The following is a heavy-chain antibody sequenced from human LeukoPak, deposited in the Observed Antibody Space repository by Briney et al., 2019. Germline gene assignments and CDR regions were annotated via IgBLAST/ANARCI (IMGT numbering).Heavy chain of an antibody. CDR2: ISSSSSTI. V-gene: IGHV3-48*01. D-gene: IGHD6-13*01. J-gene: IGHJ6*03. CDR3: ARGGSRWQQLSGRARENSEYYMDV. CDR1: GFTFSSYS. Sequence: GGSLRLSCAASGFTFSSYSMNWVRQAPGKGLEWVSYISSSSSTIYYADSVKGRFTISRDNAKNSLYLQMNSLRAEDTAVYYCARGGSRWQQLSGRARENSEYYMDVWGKGTTVTISS.